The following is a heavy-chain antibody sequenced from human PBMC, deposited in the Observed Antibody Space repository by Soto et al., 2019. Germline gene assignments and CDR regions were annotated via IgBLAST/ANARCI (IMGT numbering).Heavy chain of an antibody. D-gene: IGHD3-10*01. V-gene: IGHV4-59*01. CDR3: ATGNVLLWFGERGMEV. J-gene: IGHJ6*02. CDR2: IYYSGST. Sequence: ASETLSLTCTVSGGSISSYYWSWIRQPPGKGLEWIGYIYYSGSTNYNPSLKSRVTISVDTSKNQFSLKLSSVTAADTAVYYCATGNVLLWFGERGMEVWGQGTTVTVSS. CDR1: GGSISSYY.